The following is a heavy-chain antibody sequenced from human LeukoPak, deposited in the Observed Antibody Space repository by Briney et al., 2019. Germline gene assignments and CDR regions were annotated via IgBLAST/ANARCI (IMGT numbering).Heavy chain of an antibody. J-gene: IGHJ3*01. D-gene: IGHD2-2*01. Sequence: GGSLRLSCATSGFTFSRYWMSWVRQAPGKGLEWVANIKQSGSETFYVDSVKGRFTISRDNAKSSLYLQMNSLRAEDTAVYYCVRDHYFVAVPAAGAFDVWGQGTLVTVSS. CDR1: GFTFSRYW. CDR2: IKQSGSET. CDR3: VRDHYFVAVPAAGAFDV. V-gene: IGHV3-7*01.